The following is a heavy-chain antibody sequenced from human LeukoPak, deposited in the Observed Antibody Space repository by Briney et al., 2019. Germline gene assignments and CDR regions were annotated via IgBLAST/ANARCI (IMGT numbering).Heavy chain of an antibody. Sequence: SETLSLTCTVSGGSISSYYWSWIRQPPGKGLEWIGYIYYSGSTNYNPSLKSRVTISVDTSKNQFSLKLSSVTAADTAVYYCARDRVVRGDYYYGMDVWGQGTTVTVSS. V-gene: IGHV4-59*01. J-gene: IGHJ6*02. CDR1: GGSISSYY. CDR3: ARDRVVRGDYYYGMDV. D-gene: IGHD2-15*01. CDR2: IYYSGST.